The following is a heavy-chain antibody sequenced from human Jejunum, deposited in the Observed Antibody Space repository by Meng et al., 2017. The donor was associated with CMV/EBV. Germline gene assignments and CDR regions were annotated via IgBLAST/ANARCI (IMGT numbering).Heavy chain of an antibody. CDR2: IRSDGSDK. CDR1: GFPFTAYG. V-gene: IGHV3-30*02. J-gene: IGHJ4*02. CDR3: AKERDTLAETYYFGN. Sequence: VERVESGGGVVHPGGSLRLSCAASGFPFTAYGIHWVRKAPGKGLEWVAFIRSDGSDKYYADSVKGRFTVSRDNSKNTVYLQMNSLRPEDTAVFYCAKERDTLAETYYFGNWGRGTLVTVSS. D-gene: IGHD5-18*01.